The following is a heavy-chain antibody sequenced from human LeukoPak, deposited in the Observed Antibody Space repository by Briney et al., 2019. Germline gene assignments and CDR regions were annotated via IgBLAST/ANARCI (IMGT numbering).Heavy chain of an antibody. CDR1: GFSFTSFG. D-gene: IGHD5-24*01. CDR3: AKDLGMGTRIDF. V-gene: IGHV3-30*02. CDR2: IRYDGSNK. J-gene: IGHJ4*02. Sequence: GGSLRLSCAASGFSFTSFGMHWVRQAPGKGLEWVTFIRYDGSNKYYTDSVKGRFTISRDNSKSTLSLQMNSLGPEDTAVYYCAKDLGMGTRIDFRGQGTLVTVSS.